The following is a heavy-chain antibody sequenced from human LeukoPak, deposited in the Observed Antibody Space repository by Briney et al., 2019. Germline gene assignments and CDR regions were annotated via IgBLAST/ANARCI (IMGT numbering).Heavy chain of an antibody. CDR1: GVTFSAYA. D-gene: IGHD1-26*01. J-gene: IGHJ5*02. Sequence: GGSLRLSCAASGVTFSAYAMAWVRRPPGRGLEWVSTMALSGGPTHYADAVEGRFTISRDDSKSTLYLHINNLRAEDTAVYYCARDFSLVVGASDSWGKGTLVTVSS. V-gene: IGHV3-23*01. CDR2: MALSGGPT. CDR3: ARDFSLVVGASDS.